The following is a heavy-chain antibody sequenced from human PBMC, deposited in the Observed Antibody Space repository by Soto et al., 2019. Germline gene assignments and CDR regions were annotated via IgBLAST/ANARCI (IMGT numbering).Heavy chain of an antibody. CDR1: GFTFNNYG. J-gene: IGHJ4*02. CDR2: ISYDGSNK. CDR3: ASALLATVVPGDY. D-gene: IGHD4-17*01. Sequence: QVLLVESGGGVVQPGRSLRVSCAASGFTFNNYGMHWVRQAPGKGLEWVAVISYDGSNKYYADSVKGRFTVSRDNSKNTLYLQTNSLSAEDTAVYYCASALLATVVPGDYWGQGTLVTVSS. V-gene: IGHV3-30*03.